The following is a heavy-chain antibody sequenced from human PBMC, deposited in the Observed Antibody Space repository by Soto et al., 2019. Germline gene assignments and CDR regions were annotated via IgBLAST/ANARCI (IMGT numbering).Heavy chain of an antibody. V-gene: IGHV3-21*01. CDR2: ISSSSSYI. Sequence: EVQLEESGGGLVKPGGSLRLSCAASGFTFSSYSMNWVRQAPGKGLEWVSSISSSSSYIYYADSVKGRFTISRDNAKNSLYLQMNSLRAEDTAVYYCARDIDYYDSSGYYRDYWGQGTLVTVSS. CDR1: GFTFSSYS. J-gene: IGHJ4*02. CDR3: ARDIDYYDSSGYYRDY. D-gene: IGHD3-22*01.